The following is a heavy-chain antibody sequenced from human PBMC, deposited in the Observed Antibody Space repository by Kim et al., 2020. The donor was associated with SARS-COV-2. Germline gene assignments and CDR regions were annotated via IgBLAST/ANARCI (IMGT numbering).Heavy chain of an antibody. V-gene: IGHV3-53*01. CDR1: GFTVSSNY. D-gene: IGHD3-10*01. Sequence: GGSLRLSCAASGFTVSSNYMSWVRQAPGKGLEWVSVIYSGGSTYYADSVKGRFTISRDNSKNTLYLQMNSLRAGDTAVYYCARASSLWFGELFHGMDVWGQGTTVTVSS. CDR2: IYSGGST. CDR3: ARASSLWFGELFHGMDV. J-gene: IGHJ6*02.